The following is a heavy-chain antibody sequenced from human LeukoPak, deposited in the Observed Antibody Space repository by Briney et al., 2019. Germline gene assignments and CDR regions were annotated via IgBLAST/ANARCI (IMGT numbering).Heavy chain of an antibody. V-gene: IGHV1-18*01. J-gene: IGHJ4*02. D-gene: IGHD2-15*01. CDR3: ARGKLLDCSGGSCSYDY. Sequence: ASVKVSCKASGYTFTSYGISWVRQAPGQGLEWMGWISAYNGNTNYAQKLQGRVTMTTDTSTSTAYMELRSLRSDDTAVYYCARGKLLDCSGGSCSYDYWGQGTLVTVSS. CDR2: ISAYNGNT. CDR1: GYTFTSYG.